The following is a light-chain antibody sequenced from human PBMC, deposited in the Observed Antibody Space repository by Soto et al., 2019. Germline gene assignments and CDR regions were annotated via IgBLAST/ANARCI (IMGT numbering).Light chain of an antibody. CDR1: QGISSY. J-gene: IGKJ1*01. V-gene: IGKV1-9*01. CDR3: QQLNSYPRT. CDR2: AAS. Sequence: IQLTQSPSSLSASVGDRVTITCRASQGISSYLAWYQQKPGNAPKLLIYAASTLQSGVPSRFSGSGSGTDFNLTISSLQPEDFATYYCQQLNSYPRTFGQGTKVEIK.